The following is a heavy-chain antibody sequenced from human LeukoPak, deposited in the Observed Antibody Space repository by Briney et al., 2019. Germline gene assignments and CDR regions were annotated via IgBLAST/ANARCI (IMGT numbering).Heavy chain of an antibody. D-gene: IGHD4-11*01. CDR2: SRNKAYTYTT. Sequence: PGGSLRLSCAASGFTFSDHHMEWVRQAPGKGLEWVGRSRNKAYTYTTEYAASVKGRFTVSRDDSKNSLYLQMNSLKTEDTAVYYCALDYSDVPGTFDIWGQGTMVTVSS. V-gene: IGHV3-72*01. J-gene: IGHJ3*02. CDR1: GFTFSDHH. CDR3: ALDYSDVPGTFDI.